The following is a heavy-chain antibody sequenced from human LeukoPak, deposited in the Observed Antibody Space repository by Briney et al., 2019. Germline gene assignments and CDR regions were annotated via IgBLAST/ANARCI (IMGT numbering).Heavy chain of an antibody. J-gene: IGHJ4*02. D-gene: IGHD2-2*01. V-gene: IGHV3-48*02. CDR2: IDSGGTTT. CDR3: AKGAIFDS. CDR1: GFNFNKYI. Sequence: GGSLRLSCAASGFNFNKYIMNWVRQAPGKGLGWVSNIDSGGTTTYYADSVKGRFTISRDDAKNSLYLQMNSLRDEDTAVYYCAKGAIFDSWGQGNLVTASS.